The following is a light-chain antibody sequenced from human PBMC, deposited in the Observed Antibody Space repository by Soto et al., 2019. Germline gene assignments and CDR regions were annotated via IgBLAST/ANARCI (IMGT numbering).Light chain of an antibody. J-gene: IGKJ5*01. Sequence: EIVMTQSTATLSVSPGERATLSRRASQSVSSNLAWYQQKPGQAPRLLIYGASSRATGIPDRFSGSGSETDFTLTISRLEPEDFAVYYCQQYGTSPVTFGQGTRLEI. CDR1: QSVSSN. CDR3: QQYGTSPVT. V-gene: IGKV3-20*01. CDR2: GAS.